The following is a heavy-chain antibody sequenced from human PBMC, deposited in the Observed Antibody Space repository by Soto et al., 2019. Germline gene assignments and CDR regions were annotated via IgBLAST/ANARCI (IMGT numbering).Heavy chain of an antibody. J-gene: IGHJ4*02. V-gene: IGHV3-7*03. D-gene: IGHD6-19*01. CDR1: GFTFSGYW. CDR2: VNQDGTQK. CDR3: ARWESSDWYLGI. Sequence: EVQPVESGGGLVQPGGSLRLSCAGSGFTFSGYWMTWVRQPPGKGLEWVASVNQDGTQKFYVDSVKGRFTISRDNAKNSLFLQMISLRAEDTAVYYCARWESSDWYLGIWGQGTLVTVSS.